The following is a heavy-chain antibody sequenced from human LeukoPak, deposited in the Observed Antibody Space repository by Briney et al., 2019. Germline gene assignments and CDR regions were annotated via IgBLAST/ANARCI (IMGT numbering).Heavy chain of an antibody. CDR3: ARDRVVRGVIFDY. D-gene: IGHD3-10*01. J-gene: IGHJ4*02. CDR2: VYHSGST. CDR1: GFSISSGYY. Sequence: PSATLSLTCTVSGFSISSGYYGGWIRQPPGKGLERIGSVYHSGSTYYNPSLNGRVTISVDTSKNQFSLKLTSVTAADTAVYYCARDRVVRGVIFDYWGQGTLVTVSS. V-gene: IGHV4-38-2*02.